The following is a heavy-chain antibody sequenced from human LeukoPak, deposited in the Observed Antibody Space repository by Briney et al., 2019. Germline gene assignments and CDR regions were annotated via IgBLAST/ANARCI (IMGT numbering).Heavy chain of an antibody. CDR1: GFTFSSYG. D-gene: IGHD4-23*01. V-gene: IGHV3-33*01. Sequence: PGGSLRLSCAASGFTFSSYGMHWVRQAPGKGLEWVAVIWYDGSNKYYADSVKGRFTISRDNSKNTLYLQMNSLRAEDTAVYYCARSGGPTSFDHWGQGALVTVSS. CDR2: IWYDGSNK. CDR3: ARSGGPTSFDH. J-gene: IGHJ4*02.